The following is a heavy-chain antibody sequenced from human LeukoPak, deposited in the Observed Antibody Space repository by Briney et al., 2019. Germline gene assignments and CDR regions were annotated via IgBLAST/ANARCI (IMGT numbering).Heavy chain of an antibody. CDR3: ARCRKGIAVAGPFDP. D-gene: IGHD6-19*01. V-gene: IGHV4-4*02. J-gene: IGHJ5*02. CDR1: GFTFTDW. CDR2: IYHSGST. Sequence: TTGGSLRLSCAASGFTFTDWWMHWVRQPPGKGLEWIGEIYHSGSTNYNPSLKSRVTISVDKSKNQFSLKLSSVTAADTAVYYCARCRKGIAVAGPFDPWGQGTLVTVSS.